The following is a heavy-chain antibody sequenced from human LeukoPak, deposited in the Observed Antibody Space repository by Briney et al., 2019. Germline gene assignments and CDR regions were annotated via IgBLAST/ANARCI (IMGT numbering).Heavy chain of an antibody. CDR3: ARGGYLWFGESHTFDP. CDR2: IYYSGSN. D-gene: IGHD3-10*01. CDR1: GGSISSYY. J-gene: IGHJ5*02. V-gene: IGHV4-59*08. Sequence: PSETLSLTCTVSGGSISSYYWSWIRQPPGKGLEWIGYIYYSGSNNYNPSLKSRVTISVDTSKNQFSLKLSSVTAADTAVYYCARGGYLWFGESHTFDPWGQGTLVTVSS.